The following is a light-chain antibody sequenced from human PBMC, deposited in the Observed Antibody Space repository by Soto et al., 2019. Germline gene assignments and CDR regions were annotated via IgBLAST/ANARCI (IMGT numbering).Light chain of an antibody. V-gene: IGLV2-11*01. Sequence: QSALTQPASVSGSPGQSVTISCTGTSSDVGAYKYVSWYQQHPGKAPKLMIYDVIKRPSGVPDRFSGSKSGSTASLTISGLQAEDEADYFCCSYAGRYTYVFGTGTQLTVL. CDR3: CSYAGRYTYV. J-gene: IGLJ6*01. CDR1: SSDVGAYKY. CDR2: DVI.